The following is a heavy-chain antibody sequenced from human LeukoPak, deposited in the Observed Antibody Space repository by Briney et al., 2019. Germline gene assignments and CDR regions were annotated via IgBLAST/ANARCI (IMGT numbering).Heavy chain of an antibody. D-gene: IGHD3-3*01. CDR3: ARGIWSRTVSSYYFDY. CDR1: GYTFTTYA. Sequence: GASVKVSCKASGYTFTTYAMHWVRQAPGQRLEWMGWLNAGNGDTKYSQKLQGRVTITRDASATTAYMELSSLRSEDTAVYYCARGIWSRTVSSYYFDYWGQGTLVTVSS. CDR2: LNAGNGDT. J-gene: IGHJ4*02. V-gene: IGHV1-3*01.